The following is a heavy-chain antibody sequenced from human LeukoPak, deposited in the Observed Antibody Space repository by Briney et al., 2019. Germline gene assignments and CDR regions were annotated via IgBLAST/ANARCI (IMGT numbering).Heavy chain of an antibody. CDR1: GYTFTGYY. Sequence: ASVKVSCKASGYTFTGYYVHWVRQAPGQGLEWMGWINPNSGGTNYAQKFQGRVTMTRDTSISTAYMELSRLRSDDTAVYYCAAEGFGELSFSPDYDYWGQGTLVTVSS. CDR2: INPNSGGT. J-gene: IGHJ4*02. V-gene: IGHV1-2*02. CDR3: AAEGFGELSFSPDYDY. D-gene: IGHD3-10*01.